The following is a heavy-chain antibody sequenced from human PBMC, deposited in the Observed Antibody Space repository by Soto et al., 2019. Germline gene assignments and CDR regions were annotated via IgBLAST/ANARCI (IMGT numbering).Heavy chain of an antibody. Sequence: QVQLVQSGAEVKKPGSSVKVSCKASGGTFNTYNINWVRQAPGQGLEWIGGILPIFGTTNYAQRFQGRVTITADDSTSTAYMELSSLSSEDTAVYYCASDETGASYYYYYGMDVWGQGTTVTVTS. CDR2: ILPIFGTT. CDR1: GGTFNTYN. V-gene: IGHV1-69*01. J-gene: IGHJ6*02. D-gene: IGHD7-27*01. CDR3: ASDETGASYYYYYGMDV.